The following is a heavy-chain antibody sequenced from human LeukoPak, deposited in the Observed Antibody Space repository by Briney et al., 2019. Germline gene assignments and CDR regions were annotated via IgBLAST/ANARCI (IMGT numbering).Heavy chain of an antibody. CDR3: ARGGY. V-gene: IGHV4-59*11. Sequence: SETLSLTCTVSGDSSSNHYWSWIRQPPGKGLEWIGYIYYRGSTNYNPSLKTRVTISLDTSKNQLSLKLTSVTTADTAVYYCARGGYWGQGTLVTVSS. J-gene: IGHJ4*02. CDR2: IYYRGST. CDR1: GDSSSNHY.